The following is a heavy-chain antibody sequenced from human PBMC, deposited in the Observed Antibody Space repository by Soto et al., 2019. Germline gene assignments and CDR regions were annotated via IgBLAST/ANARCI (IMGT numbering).Heavy chain of an antibody. Sequence: SETLSLTCTVSGGSISSGDYYWSWIRQPPGKGLEWIGYIYYSGSTYYNPSLKSRVTISVDTSKNQFSLKLSSVTAADTAVYYCARTGCSWYCAFDIWGQGTMVTVSS. D-gene: IGHD6-13*01. CDR1: GGSISSGDYY. CDR2: IYYSGST. CDR3: ARTGCSWYCAFDI. J-gene: IGHJ3*02. V-gene: IGHV4-30-4*01.